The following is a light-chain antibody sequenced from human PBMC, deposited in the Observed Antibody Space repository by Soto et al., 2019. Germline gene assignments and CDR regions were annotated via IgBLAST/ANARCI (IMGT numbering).Light chain of an antibody. CDR2: EGT. J-gene: IGLJ1*01. V-gene: IGLV2-14*02. Sequence: QSALTQPASVSGSPGQSITISCSGTTSDVGGYNLVSWYQQHTAKAPKLLIYEGTQRPSGVSSRFSGSKSGNTASLTISGLQAEDEADYYCSSYRSSSTLYVFGTGTKLTVL. CDR1: TSDVGGYNL. CDR3: SSYRSSSTLYV.